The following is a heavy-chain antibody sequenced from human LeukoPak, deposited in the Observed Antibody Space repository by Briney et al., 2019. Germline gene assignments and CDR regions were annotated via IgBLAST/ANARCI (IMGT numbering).Heavy chain of an antibody. CDR3: ARGLDYDFWSGYYTYYYGMDV. CDR2: MNPNSGNT. CDR1: GYTFTSYD. J-gene: IGHJ6*02. D-gene: IGHD3-3*01. V-gene: IGHV1-8*01. Sequence: ASVKVSCKASGYTFTSYDINWVRQATGQGLEWMGWMNPNSGNTGYAQKFQGRVTMTRNTSISTAYMELSSLRSEDTAVYYCARGLDYDFWSGYYTYYYGMDVWGQGTTVTVSS.